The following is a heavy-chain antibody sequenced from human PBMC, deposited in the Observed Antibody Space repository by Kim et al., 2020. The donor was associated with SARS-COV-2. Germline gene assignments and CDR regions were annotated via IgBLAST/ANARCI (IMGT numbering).Heavy chain of an antibody. CDR3: ARHVLAVRMYFVL. CDR2: MSGGDYST. D-gene: IGHD3-3*02. Sequence: GGSLRLSCAASGFSFSSYALSWVRQAPGKGLEWVSTMSGGDYSTYYADSVKGRFTISRDNSKNTLFLQMDGLRVDDTAVYYCARHVLAVRMYFVLWGQGT. V-gene: IGHV3-23*01. J-gene: IGHJ4*02. CDR1: GFSFSSYA.